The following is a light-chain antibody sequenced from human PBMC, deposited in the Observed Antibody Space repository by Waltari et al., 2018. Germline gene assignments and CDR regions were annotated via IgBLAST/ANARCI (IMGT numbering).Light chain of an antibody. CDR1: PPNIGSNY. V-gene: IGLV1-51*02. J-gene: IGLJ2*01. CDR3: GTWDNSLRAGV. Sequence: QSVLTQPPSVSAAPGQRVTISCSGSPPNIGSNYVSWYQQFPGTAPKLLIYENDKRSSGSPDRFSASTSGTSATLGITGLHSGDEADYYCGTWDNSLRAGVFGGGTKLTVL. CDR2: END.